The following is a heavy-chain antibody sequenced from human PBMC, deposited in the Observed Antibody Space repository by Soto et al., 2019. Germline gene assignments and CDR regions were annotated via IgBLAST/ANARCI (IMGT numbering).Heavy chain of an antibody. CDR2: ISWNSGSI. CDR3: AKDNHDDAFDI. J-gene: IGHJ3*02. CDR1: GFTFDDYA. V-gene: IGHV3-9*01. Sequence: EVQLLESGGGLVQPGGSLRLSCAASGFTFDDYAMHWVRQAPGKGLEWVSGISWNSGSIGYADSVKGRFTISRDNAKNSLYLQMNSLRAEDTALYYCAKDNHDDAFDIWGQGTMVTVSS.